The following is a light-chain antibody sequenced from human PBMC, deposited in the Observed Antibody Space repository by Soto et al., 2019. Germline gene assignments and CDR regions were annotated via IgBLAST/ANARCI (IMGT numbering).Light chain of an antibody. CDR2: GNT. CDR1: SSNIGAGYY. J-gene: IGLJ3*02. V-gene: IGLV1-40*01. CDR3: QSYDNSLSERV. Sequence: QSVLTQPPSVSGAPGQRVTISCTGSSSNIGAGYYVHWYQQLPGTAPKLLIYGNTNRPSGVPDRFSGSKSGTSASLAITGLQAEDEADYYCQSYDNSLSERVFGGGTQLTVL.